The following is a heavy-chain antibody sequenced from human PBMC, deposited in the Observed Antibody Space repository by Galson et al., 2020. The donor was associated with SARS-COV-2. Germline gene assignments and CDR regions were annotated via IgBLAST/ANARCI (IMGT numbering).Heavy chain of an antibody. CDR2: ISYDGSNK. Sequence: GESLKISCAASGFTFSSYAMHWVRQAPGKGLERVAVISYDGSNKYYADSVKGRFTISRDNSKNTLYRQMNSLRAEDTAVYYCARTGGSYMDYWGQGTLVTVSS. J-gene: IGHJ4*02. D-gene: IGHD1-26*01. V-gene: IGHV3-30-3*01. CDR3: ARTGGSYMDY. CDR1: GFTFSSYA.